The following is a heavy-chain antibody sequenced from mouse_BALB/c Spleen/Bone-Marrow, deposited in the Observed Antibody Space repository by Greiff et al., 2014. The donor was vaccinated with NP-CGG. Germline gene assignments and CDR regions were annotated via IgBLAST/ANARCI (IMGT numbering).Heavy chain of an antibody. CDR3: ARELGRWYFDV. J-gene: IGHJ1*01. CDR1: GYAFTNYL. Sequence: VKLMESGAELVRPGTSAKVSCKASGYAFTNYLIEWVKQRPGQGLEWIGVINPGSGGTNYNEKFKGKATLTADKSSSTAYMQLSSLTSDDSAVYFCARELGRWYFDVWGAGTTVTVSS. CDR2: INPGSGGT. V-gene: IGHV1-54*01. D-gene: IGHD4-1*01.